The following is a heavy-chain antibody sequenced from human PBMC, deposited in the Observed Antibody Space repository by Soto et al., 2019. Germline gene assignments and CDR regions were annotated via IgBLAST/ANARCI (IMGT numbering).Heavy chain of an antibody. CDR1: GGSISSYY. J-gene: IGHJ6*03. Sequence: PSDTLSLTCTVSGGSISSYYWSWIRQPPGKGLEWIGYIYYSGSTNYNPSLKSRVTISVDTSKNQFSLKLSSVTAADTAVYYCARLGCSSTSCPRFYYYYYYMDVWGKGTTVTVSS. D-gene: IGHD2-2*01. CDR3: ARLGCSSTSCPRFYYYYYYMDV. CDR2: IYYSGST. V-gene: IGHV4-59*08.